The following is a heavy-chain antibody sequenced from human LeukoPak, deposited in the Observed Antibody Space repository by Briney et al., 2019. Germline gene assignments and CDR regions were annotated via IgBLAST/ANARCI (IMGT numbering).Heavy chain of an antibody. V-gene: IGHV3-21*01. J-gene: IGHJ4*02. D-gene: IGHD6-13*01. CDR3: ARDVGSSWTPPDY. CDR1: GFNLSSYS. Sequence: GGSLRLSCAASGFNLSSYSMNWVRQAPGKGLEWVSSISRYSSYKYYIDSVKGRFTISRDNAKNSLYLQMNSLRAEDTAVYYCARDVGSSWTPPDYWGQGTLVTVSS. CDR2: ISRYSSYK.